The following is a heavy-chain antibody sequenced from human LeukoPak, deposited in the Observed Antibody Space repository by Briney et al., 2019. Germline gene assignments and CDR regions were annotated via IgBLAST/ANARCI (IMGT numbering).Heavy chain of an antibody. Sequence: SVTVSCKASGGTFSSYAISWVRQAPGQGLEWMGGIIPIFGTANYAQKFQGRVTITADESTSTAYMELSSLRSEDTAVYYCARGRDYGDYITGYNWFDPWGQGTLVTVSS. V-gene: IGHV1-69*01. J-gene: IGHJ5*02. CDR3: ARGRDYGDYITGYNWFDP. D-gene: IGHD4-17*01. CDR1: GGTFSSYA. CDR2: IIPIFGTA.